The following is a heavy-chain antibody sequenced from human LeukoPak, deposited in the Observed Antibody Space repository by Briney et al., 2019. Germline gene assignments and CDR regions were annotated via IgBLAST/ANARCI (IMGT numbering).Heavy chain of an antibody. CDR3: ARTTSSSWEYYFDY. J-gene: IGHJ4*02. V-gene: IGHV4-59*08. D-gene: IGHD6-13*01. CDR2: IYYSGST. Sequence: PSETLSLTRTVSGGSISSYYWSWMRQPPGKGLEGIGYIYYSGSTNYNPSLKSRVTISVDTSKNQFSLRLSSVTAADTAVYYCARTTSSSWEYYFDYWGQGTLVTVSS. CDR1: GGSISSYY.